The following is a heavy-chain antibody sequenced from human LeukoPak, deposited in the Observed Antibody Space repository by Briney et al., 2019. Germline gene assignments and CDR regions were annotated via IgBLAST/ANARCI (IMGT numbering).Heavy chain of an antibody. D-gene: IGHD2-15*01. Sequence: ASVKVPCKASGGTFSSYAISWVRQAPGQGLELMGRIIPIFGIANYAQKFQGRVTITADKSTSTAYMELSSLRSEDTAVYYCARGYCSGGSCYPFDYWGQGTLVTVSS. CDR2: IIPIFGIA. J-gene: IGHJ4*02. V-gene: IGHV1-69*04. CDR3: ARGYCSGGSCYPFDY. CDR1: GGTFSSYA.